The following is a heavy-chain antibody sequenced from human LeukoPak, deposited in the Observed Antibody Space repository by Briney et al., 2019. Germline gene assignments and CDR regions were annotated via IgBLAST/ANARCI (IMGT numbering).Heavy chain of an antibody. J-gene: IGHJ1*01. CDR1: GGSISSYY. D-gene: IGHD2-21*01. Sequence: SETLSLTCTVSGGSISSYYWSWIRQPPGKGLEWIGYIYYSGSTNYNPSLKSRVTISVDTSKNQFSLKLSSVTAADTAVYYCAGPAEVWPRWGQGTLVTVSS. V-gene: IGHV4-59*01. CDR2: IYYSGST. CDR3: AGPAEVWPR.